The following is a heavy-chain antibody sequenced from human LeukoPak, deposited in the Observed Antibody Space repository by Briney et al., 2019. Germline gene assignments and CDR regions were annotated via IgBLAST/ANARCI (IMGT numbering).Heavy chain of an antibody. CDR1: GGSFSGYY. D-gene: IGHD3-9*01. V-gene: IGHV4-34*01. CDR2: INHSGST. Sequence: SETLSLTCAVYGGSFSGYYWIWIRQPPGKGLEWIGEINHSGSTNYNPSLKSRVTISVDTSTKRFSLKLSSVTAADTAVYYCARGLPDYDILTGYSYYFDYWGQGTLVTVSS. J-gene: IGHJ4*02. CDR3: ARGLPDYDILTGYSYYFDY.